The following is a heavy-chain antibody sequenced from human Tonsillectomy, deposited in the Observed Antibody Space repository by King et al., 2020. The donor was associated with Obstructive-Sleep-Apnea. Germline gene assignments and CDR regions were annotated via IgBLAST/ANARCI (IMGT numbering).Heavy chain of an antibody. V-gene: IGHV4-39*07. Sequence: QLQESGPGLVKSSETLSLTCTVSGGSTSSSSHYWAWLRQPPGKGLEWIGSIHYSGSTYYNPSLKSRVTTSLDTSKKHVSLRLCSLTAADTAMYYCAKYTSGNPPFDYWGQRILVTVSS. CDR3: AKYTSGNPPFDY. CDR1: GGSTSSSSHY. CDR2: IHYSGST. J-gene: IGHJ4*02. D-gene: IGHD5-18*01.